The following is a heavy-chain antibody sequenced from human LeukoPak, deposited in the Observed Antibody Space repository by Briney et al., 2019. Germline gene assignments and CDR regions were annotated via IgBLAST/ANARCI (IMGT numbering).Heavy chain of an antibody. J-gene: IGHJ1*01. CDR3: ASSAAVVKAKKFQE. V-gene: IGHV4-38-2*01. D-gene: IGHD3-16*02. Sequence: SETLSLTCDVSGYSVSSGDYWGWIRQPPGKGLEWIGTIYHSGDTYYNPSLKSRVTISVDTSNNQISLRLTSVSAADTAMYFCASSAAVVKAKKFQEWGQGTLVSVSS. CDR2: IYHSGDT. CDR1: GYSVSSGDY.